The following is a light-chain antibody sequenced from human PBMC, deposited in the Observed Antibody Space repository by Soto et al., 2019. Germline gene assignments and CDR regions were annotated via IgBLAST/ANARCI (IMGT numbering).Light chain of an antibody. Sequence: QSVLTQPPSVSEAPRQRVTISCSGSRSNIGDNAVNWYQQLPGKAPKLLIYYDDLLPSGVSDRFSGSKYGTSASLAISGLQSEDEADYYCAAWDDSLNGVVFGGGTQLTVL. CDR2: YDD. CDR1: RSNIGDNA. V-gene: IGLV1-36*01. J-gene: IGLJ2*01. CDR3: AAWDDSLNGVV.